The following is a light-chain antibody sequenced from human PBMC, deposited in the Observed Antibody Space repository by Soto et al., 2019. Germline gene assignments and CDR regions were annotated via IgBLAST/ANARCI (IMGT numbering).Light chain of an antibody. J-gene: IGKJ5*01. V-gene: IGKV1-5*01. CDR2: DVS. Sequence: DIQMTQSPSTLSASVGERVTITCRASQSVSNWLAWYQQKPWKAPKLLIYDVSSLESGVPSRFSGSGSGTEFTLTISSLQPDDFATYYCQQYNSYPITFGQGTRLEI. CDR3: QQYNSYPIT. CDR1: QSVSNW.